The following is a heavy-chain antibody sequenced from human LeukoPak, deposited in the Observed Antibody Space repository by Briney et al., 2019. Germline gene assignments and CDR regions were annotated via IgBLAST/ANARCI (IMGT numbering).Heavy chain of an antibody. CDR3: ARLATAGYLNY. D-gene: IGHD6-19*01. CDR1: GGSISSYY. V-gene: IGHV4-59*08. CDR2: INYSGST. Sequence: SETLSLTCTVSGGSISSYYWSWIRQPSGKGLEWIGYINYSGSTKNNPSLKSRVTISVDTSKNQFSLKLSSVTAADTAVYYCARLATAGYLNYWGQGTLVTVSS. J-gene: IGHJ4*02.